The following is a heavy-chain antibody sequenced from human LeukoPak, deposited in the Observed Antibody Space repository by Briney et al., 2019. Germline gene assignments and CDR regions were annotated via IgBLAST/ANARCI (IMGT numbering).Heavy chain of an antibody. CDR3: TTDGARGSWFDP. D-gene: IGHD3-16*01. J-gene: IGHJ5*02. CDR2: IKSKSDGGTT. CDR1: GFTFSNAW. V-gene: IGHV3-15*07. Sequence: GGSLRLSCGASGFTFSNAWMIWVRQAPGKGPEWVGRIKSKSDGGTTDYAAPVKGRFTISRDDSKNTLYVQMNSLKTEDTAVYYCTTDGARGSWFDPWGQGTLVTVSS.